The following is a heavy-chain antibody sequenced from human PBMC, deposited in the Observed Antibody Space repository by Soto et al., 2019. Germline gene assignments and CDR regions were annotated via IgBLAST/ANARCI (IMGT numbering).Heavy chain of an antibody. Sequence: HPGGSLRLSCGGSGFTFNTYVMHWVRQAPGKGLERVAAVWYDESNKYYADSVKGRFTISRDNSQNTLYLQMNSLRVEDTAVYYCAREGLGRTPEDYWGRGTLVTVSS. CDR1: GFTFNTYV. D-gene: IGHD2-15*01. CDR2: VWYDESNK. J-gene: IGHJ4*01. CDR3: AREGLGRTPEDY. V-gene: IGHV3-33*01.